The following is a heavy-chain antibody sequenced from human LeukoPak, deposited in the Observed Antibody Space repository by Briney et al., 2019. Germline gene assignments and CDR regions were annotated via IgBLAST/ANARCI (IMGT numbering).Heavy chain of an antibody. CDR1: GDSISDYY. D-gene: IGHD3-10*01. CDR3: ARSFRGPWFGELLRAHVDY. V-gene: IGHV4-30-4*08. J-gene: IGHJ4*02. CDR2: IYYSGST. Sequence: SETLSLTCSVSGDSISDYYWNWIRQPPGKGMEWIGYIYYSGSTYYNPSLKSRVTISVDTSKNQFSLKLSSVTAADTAVYYCARSFRGPWFGELLRAHVDYWGQGTLVTVSS.